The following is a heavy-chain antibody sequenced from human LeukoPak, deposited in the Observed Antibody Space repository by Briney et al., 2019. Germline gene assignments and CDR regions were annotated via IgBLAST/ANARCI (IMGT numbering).Heavy chain of an antibody. Sequence: SETLSLTCAVYGGSFSGYYWSWIRQPPGKGLEWIGEINHSGSTNYNPSLKSRVTISVDTSKNQFSLKLSSVTAADTAVYYCARGVRYYYDSSGYFLDYWGQEPWSPSPQ. V-gene: IGHV4-34*01. CDR2: INHSGST. J-gene: IGHJ4*01. CDR1: GGSFSGYY. CDR3: ARGVRYYYDSSGYFLDY. D-gene: IGHD3-22*01.